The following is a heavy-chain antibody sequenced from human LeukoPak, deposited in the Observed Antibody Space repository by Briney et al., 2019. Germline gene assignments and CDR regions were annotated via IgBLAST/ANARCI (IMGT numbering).Heavy chain of an antibody. J-gene: IGHJ4*02. Sequence: GGSLRLSCAASGFTFSSYSMNWVRQAPGKGLEWVSSISSSSSYIYYADSVKGRFTISRDDAKNSLYLQMNSLRAEDTAVYYCARDPSYYDSSGEYYWGQGTLVTLSS. CDR2: ISSSSSYI. D-gene: IGHD3-22*01. CDR1: GFTFSSYS. CDR3: ARDPSYYDSSGEYY. V-gene: IGHV3-21*01.